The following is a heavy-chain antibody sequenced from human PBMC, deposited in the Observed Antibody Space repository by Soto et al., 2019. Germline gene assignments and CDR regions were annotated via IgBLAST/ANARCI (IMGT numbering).Heavy chain of an antibody. CDR2: ISYTGRT. J-gene: IGHJ6*02. D-gene: IGHD7-27*01. CDR1: GGSFSGSYY. Sequence: KTSETLSLTCAVYGGSFSGSYYWTWLRQPPGKGLEWIGYISYTGRTKYNPSLQSRVTISVDTSKNDFSLNLSSVTAADTAVYFCAREWGLLPYYVMNVWGHGTAVTVSS. V-gene: IGHV4-61*03. CDR3: AREWGLLPYYVMNV.